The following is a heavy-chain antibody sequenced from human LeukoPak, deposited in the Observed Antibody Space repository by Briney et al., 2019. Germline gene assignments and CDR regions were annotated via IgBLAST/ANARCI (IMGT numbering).Heavy chain of an antibody. CDR1: GDSIRSYY. CDR2: IYYSGST. D-gene: IGHD1-26*01. V-gene: IGHV4-59*08. J-gene: IGHJ6*02. Sequence: SETLSLTCTVSGDSIRSYYWSWIRQPPGKGLEWIGYIYYSGSTNYNPSLRSRVTISVDTSKNQFSLKLSSVTAADTAVYYCARQWDPTSYYGMDVWGQGTTVTVSS. CDR3: ARQWDPTSYYGMDV.